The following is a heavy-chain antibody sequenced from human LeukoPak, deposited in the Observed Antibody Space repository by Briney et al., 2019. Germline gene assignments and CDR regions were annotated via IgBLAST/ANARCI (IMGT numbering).Heavy chain of an antibody. CDR2: IYRTGTT. Sequence: SETLSLTCTVSGGSIRSYYWAWIRQPPGTGLEWIGYIYRTGTTSYNPSLKSRVTISLDTSRNQFSLKLNSVTAADTAVYYCAKSNGYGLVDIWGQGTMVTVSS. D-gene: IGHD3-10*01. V-gene: IGHV4-59*12. CDR1: GGSIRSYY. J-gene: IGHJ3*02. CDR3: AKSNGYGLVDI.